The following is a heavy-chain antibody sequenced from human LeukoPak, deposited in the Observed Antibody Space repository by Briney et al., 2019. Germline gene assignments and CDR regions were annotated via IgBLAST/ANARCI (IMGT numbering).Heavy chain of an antibody. Sequence: GRSLRLSCAASGFTFSSYGMHWVRQAPGKGLEWVAVISYDGSNKYYADSVKGRFTISRDNSKNTLYLQMNSLRAEDTAVYYCAKTGVTMSGAFDIWGQGTMVTVSS. D-gene: IGHD3-10*02. CDR3: AKTGVTMSGAFDI. CDR1: GFTFSSYG. V-gene: IGHV3-30*18. CDR2: ISYDGSNK. J-gene: IGHJ3*02.